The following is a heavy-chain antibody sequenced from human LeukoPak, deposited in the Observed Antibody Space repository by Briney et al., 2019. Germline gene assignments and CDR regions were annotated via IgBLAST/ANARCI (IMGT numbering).Heavy chain of an antibody. V-gene: IGHV4-4*07. CDR3: ARKRKGAYDFDC. J-gene: IGHJ4*02. CDR1: GGSISGYY. D-gene: IGHD3-16*01. Sequence: TSETLSLTCTVSGGSISGYYWSWIRHPAGEGLEWIGRIYSSGSTNYNPSLKSRVSMSVDTSNNQFSLNLSSVTAADTAVYYCARKRKGAYDFDCWGQGTLVTVSS. CDR2: IYSSGST.